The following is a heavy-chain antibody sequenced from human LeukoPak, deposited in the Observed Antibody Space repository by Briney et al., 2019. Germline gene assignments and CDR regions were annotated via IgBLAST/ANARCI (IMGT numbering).Heavy chain of an antibody. J-gene: IGHJ4*02. Sequence: SETLSLTCTVSGGSISSSSYYWGWIRQPPGKGLEWIGSIYYSGSTYYNPSLKSRVTISVDTSKNQFSLKLSSVTAADTAVYYCARLRRDSGWYVGFDYWGQGTLVTVSS. CDR1: GGSISSSSYY. CDR2: IYYSGST. D-gene: IGHD6-19*01. CDR3: ARLRRDSGWYVGFDY. V-gene: IGHV4-39*01.